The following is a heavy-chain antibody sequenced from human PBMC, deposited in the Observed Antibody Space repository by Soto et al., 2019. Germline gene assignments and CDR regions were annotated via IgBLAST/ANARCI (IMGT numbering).Heavy chain of an antibody. D-gene: IGHD4-17*01. CDR2: MWYDGSNK. CDR1: GFTFNTYG. CDR3: AREISDYRHFDY. Sequence: GGSLRLSCAASGFTFNTYGMDWVRQAPGKGLEWVAVMWYDGSNKYYADSVKGRFIISRDNSKNTLYLQMNSLRAEDTAVYYCAREISDYRHFDYWGQGTLVTVSS. J-gene: IGHJ4*02. V-gene: IGHV3-33*01.